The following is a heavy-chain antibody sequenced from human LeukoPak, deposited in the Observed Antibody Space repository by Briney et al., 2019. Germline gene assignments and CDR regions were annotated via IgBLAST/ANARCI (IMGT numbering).Heavy chain of an antibody. CDR2: IRSDGRNK. V-gene: IGHV3-30*02. D-gene: IGHD3-10*01. Sequence: TGGSLRLSCAASGFTFSSYGMHWVRQAPGKGLERVTFIRSDGRNKYYADSVKGRFTISRDNSKNTLYLQMNSLRAEDTAVYYCAKASGYYGSGSPYNYYYYYMDVWGQGTLVTVSS. J-gene: IGHJ6*03. CDR1: GFTFSSYG. CDR3: AKASGYYGSGSPYNYYYYYMDV.